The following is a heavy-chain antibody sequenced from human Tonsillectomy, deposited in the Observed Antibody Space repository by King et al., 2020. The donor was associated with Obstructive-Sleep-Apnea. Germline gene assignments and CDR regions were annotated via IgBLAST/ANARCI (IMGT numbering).Heavy chain of an antibody. Sequence: HVQLVESGGGVVQPGRSLRLSCAASGFTFSHYGMHWVRQAPGKGLEWVAVISYDGSNKYYADSVKGRFTISRDNSKNTLYLQMNSLRTEDTAVYYCAKVSGGTMTTEFFDYWGQGTLVTVSS. J-gene: IGHJ4*02. CDR1: GFTFSHYG. D-gene: IGHD4-17*01. V-gene: IGHV3-30*18. CDR2: ISYDGSNK. CDR3: AKVSGGTMTTEFFDY.